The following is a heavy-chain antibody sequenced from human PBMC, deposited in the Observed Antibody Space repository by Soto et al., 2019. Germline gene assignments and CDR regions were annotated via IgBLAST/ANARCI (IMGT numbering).Heavy chain of an antibody. Sequence: SETLSLTCTVSGGSISSSSYYWGWIRQPPGKGLEWIGSIYYSGSTYYNPSLKSRVTISVDTSKNQFSLKLSSVTAADTAVYYCARPRGLVVPAAFDYWGQGTLVTVSS. CDR3: ARPRGLVVPAAFDY. V-gene: IGHV4-39*01. D-gene: IGHD2-2*01. CDR1: GGSISSSSYY. J-gene: IGHJ4*02. CDR2: IYYSGST.